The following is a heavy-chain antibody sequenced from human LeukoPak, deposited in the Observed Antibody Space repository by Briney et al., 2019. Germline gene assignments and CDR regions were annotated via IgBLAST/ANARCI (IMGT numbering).Heavy chain of an antibody. V-gene: IGHV4-59*12. Sequence: SETLSLTCTVSGGSISSYYWNWIRQSPGKGLEWIGYIHYSGSTNYNPSLKSRVTISADTSKNQYSLKLSSVTAADTAVYYCAILSGTRPDYWGQGTLVTVSS. CDR1: GGSISSYY. CDR2: IHYSGST. CDR3: AILSGTRPDY. J-gene: IGHJ4*02. D-gene: IGHD5-12*01.